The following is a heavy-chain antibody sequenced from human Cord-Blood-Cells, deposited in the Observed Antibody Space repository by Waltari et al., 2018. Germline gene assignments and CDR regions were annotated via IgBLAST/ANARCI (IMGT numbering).Heavy chain of an antibody. J-gene: IGHJ5*02. Sequence: QLQLQESGPGLVKPSETLSLTCTVPGGSIRSSSYYWGWIRQPPGKGLEWIGSIYYSGSTYYNPSLKSRVTISVDTSKNQFSLKLSSVTAADTAVYYCARQVWYGSGSYYNWFDPWGQGTLVTVSS. CDR3: ARQVWYGSGSYYNWFDP. CDR2: IYYSGST. V-gene: IGHV4-39*01. D-gene: IGHD3-10*01. CDR1: GGSIRSSSYY.